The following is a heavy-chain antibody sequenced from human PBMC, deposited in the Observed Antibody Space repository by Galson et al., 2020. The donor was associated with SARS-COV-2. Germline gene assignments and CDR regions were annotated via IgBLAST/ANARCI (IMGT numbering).Heavy chain of an antibody. D-gene: IGHD2-21*02. CDR1: GGSFSGYY. V-gene: IGHV4-34*01. Sequence: SETLSLTCAVYGGSFSGYYWSWIRQPPGKGLEWIGEINSSGSTNYNPSLKSRVTISVDTSKNHFSLKLSSVTAADTAVYYWAREENFFLVVTGTRMGYFDHLGRGTLATVSS. CDR2: INSSGST. CDR3: AREENFFLVVTGTRMGYFDH. J-gene: IGHJ4*02.